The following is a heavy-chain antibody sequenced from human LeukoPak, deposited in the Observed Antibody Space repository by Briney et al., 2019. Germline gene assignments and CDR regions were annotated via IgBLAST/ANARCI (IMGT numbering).Heavy chain of an antibody. CDR2: IYYSGST. V-gene: IGHV4-39*07. CDR3: AREPRGGVVVPVNWFDP. D-gene: IGHD2-2*01. J-gene: IGHJ5*02. Sequence: SETLSLTCTVSGGSISSGGYYWSWIRQPPGKGLEWIGSIYYSGSTYYNPSLKSRVTISVDTSKNQFSLKLSSVTAADTAVYYCAREPRGGVVVPVNWFDPWGQGTLVTVSS. CDR1: GGSISSGGYY.